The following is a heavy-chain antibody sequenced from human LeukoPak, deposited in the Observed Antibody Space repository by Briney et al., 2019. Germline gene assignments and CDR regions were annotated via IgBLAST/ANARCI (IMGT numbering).Heavy chain of an antibody. CDR3: ARDQNYFDTTTYYGIDY. J-gene: IGHJ4*02. Sequence: ASVKVSCKASGYTFTSYDINWVRQATGQGLEGMGWMNPNSGNTGYAQKFQDRVTMTRDTSISTAYMELSRLRSDDTAVYLCARDQNYFDTTTYYGIDYWGQGTLVTVSS. CDR2: MNPNSGNT. D-gene: IGHD3-22*01. V-gene: IGHV1-8*01. CDR1: GYTFTSYD.